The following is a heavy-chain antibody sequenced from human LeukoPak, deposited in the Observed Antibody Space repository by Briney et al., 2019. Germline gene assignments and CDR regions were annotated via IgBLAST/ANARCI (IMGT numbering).Heavy chain of an antibody. V-gene: IGHV3-21*06. CDR1: DFRITDYT. J-gene: IGHJ4*02. Sequence: GGSLRLSCVVSDFRITDYTMNWVRQAPGKGLEWVSSIRSSSPYIYYADSVKGRFTISRDNAKNSMFLQMNSLRAEDTGVYYCVRGQVAGWYWGQGTLVTVSS. CDR2: IRSSSPYI. D-gene: IGHD6-19*01. CDR3: VRGQVAGWY.